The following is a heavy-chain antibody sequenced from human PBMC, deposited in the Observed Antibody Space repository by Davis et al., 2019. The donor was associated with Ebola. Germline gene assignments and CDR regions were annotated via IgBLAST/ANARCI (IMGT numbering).Heavy chain of an antibody. CDR1: GGSISSYY. V-gene: IGHV4-4*07. Sequence: PSETLSLTCTVSGGSISSYYWSWIRQPAGKGLEWIGRIYTSGSTNYNPSLKSRVTISVDTSKNQFSLKLSSVTAADTTVYYCARGHVVPYYYYGMDVWGQGTTVTVSS. CDR3: ARGHVVPYYYYGMDV. J-gene: IGHJ6*02. D-gene: IGHD2-2*01. CDR2: IYTSGST.